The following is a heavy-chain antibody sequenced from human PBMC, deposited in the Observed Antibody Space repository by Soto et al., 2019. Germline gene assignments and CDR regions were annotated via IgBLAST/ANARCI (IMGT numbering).Heavy chain of an antibody. CDR1: SDSISGYY. Sequence: SETLSLTCTVSSDSISGYYWSWIRQPPTKGLEWIGYIYYTGATRYNPSLKSRVTISVDTSQNQFSLKLSSVTAADTAVYYCARGGSGWPFDFWGQGTLVTVS. D-gene: IGHD6-19*01. V-gene: IGHV4-59*01. J-gene: IGHJ4*02. CDR3: ARGGSGWPFDF. CDR2: IYYTGAT.